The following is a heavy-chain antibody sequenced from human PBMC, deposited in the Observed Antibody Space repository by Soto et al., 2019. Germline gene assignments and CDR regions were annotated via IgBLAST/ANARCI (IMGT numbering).Heavy chain of an antibody. J-gene: IGHJ4*02. CDR1: GLTFGSRA. D-gene: IGHD3-10*01. CDR3: ARGSTDSYPGSRIFDF. V-gene: IGHV3-23*01. Sequence: GGALRLSCVASGLTFGSRAMTWVRQSPGEGLQWVSTITDTGGDAKYADSVRGRFVISRDNSKKTLYLQMTSLTAEDSAMYYCARGSTDSYPGSRIFDFWGRGTLVTVSS. CDR2: ITDTGGDA.